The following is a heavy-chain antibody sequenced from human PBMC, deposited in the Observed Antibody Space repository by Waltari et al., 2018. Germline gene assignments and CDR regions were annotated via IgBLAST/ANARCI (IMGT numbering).Heavy chain of an antibody. J-gene: IGHJ3*02. D-gene: IGHD4-17*01. CDR1: GGTFSSYA. V-gene: IGHV1-69*13. CDR3: ARTNYGDYVRDGAFDI. CDR2: IIPIFGTA. Sequence: VQLVQSGAEVKKPGSSVKVSCKASGGTFSSYAISWVRQAPGQGLEWMGGIIPIFGTANYAQKFQGRVTITADESTSTAYMELSSLRSEDTAVYYCARTNYGDYVRDGAFDIWGQGTMVTVSS.